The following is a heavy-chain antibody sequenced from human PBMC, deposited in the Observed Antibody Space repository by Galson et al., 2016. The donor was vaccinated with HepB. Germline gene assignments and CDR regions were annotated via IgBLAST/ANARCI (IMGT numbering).Heavy chain of an antibody. D-gene: IGHD2-15*01. CDR2: IRQDGNEK. J-gene: IGHJ3*01. CDR1: GGSISSSSYY. Sequence: ETLSLTCTVSGGSISSSSYYCGWIRQPPGKGLEWVANIRQDGNEKYHAEFVKGRFTISRDNAKNSLYLQMSGLRPEDTAVYYCARDSGYCSGGSCYGDAFDVWGQGAMVTVSS. V-gene: IGHV3-7*01. CDR3: ARDSGYCSGGSCYGDAFDV.